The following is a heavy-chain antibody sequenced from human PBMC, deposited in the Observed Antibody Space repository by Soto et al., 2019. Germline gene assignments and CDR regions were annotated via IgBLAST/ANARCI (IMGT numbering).Heavy chain of an antibody. CDR3: AAPPPGYYYYGMDV. CDR1: GGTFSSYA. V-gene: IGHV1-69*12. Sequence: QVQLVQSGAEVKKPGSSVKVSCKASGGTFSSYAISWVRQAPGQGLEWMGGIIRIFGTADYAQKFQGRVTMTADDSTSRAYMELSSLRSEDTAVYYCAAPPPGYYYYGMDVWGQGTTVTVSS. J-gene: IGHJ6*02. CDR2: IIRIFGTA.